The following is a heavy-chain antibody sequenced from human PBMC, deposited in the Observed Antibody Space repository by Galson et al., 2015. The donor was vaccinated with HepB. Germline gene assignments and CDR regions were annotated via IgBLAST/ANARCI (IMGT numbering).Heavy chain of an antibody. D-gene: IGHD5-18*01. J-gene: IGHJ4*02. V-gene: IGHV3-15*01. CDR1: GFTFSNSW. Sequence: SLRLSCAASGFTFSNSWMSWVRQAPGKGLEWVGRIKSKTDGGTSDDAAPVKGTFTISRYDSKNTLHLNMNSLETEDTAVYYGTTEDTANYWGQGTLVTVSS. CDR2: IKSKTDGGTS. CDR3: TTEDTANY.